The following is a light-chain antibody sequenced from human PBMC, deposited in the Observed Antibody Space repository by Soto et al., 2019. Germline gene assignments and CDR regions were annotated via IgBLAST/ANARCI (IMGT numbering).Light chain of an antibody. CDR1: QSVSSN. J-gene: IGKJ2*01. CDR3: QQYNNWPPAS. CDR2: GAS. V-gene: IGKV3-15*01. Sequence: EIVMTQSPATLSGSPGERATLSCRASQSVSSNLAWYQQKPGQAPRLLIYGASTRATGIPARFSGSGSGTEFTLTISSLQSEDFAVYYCQQYNNWPPASFGQGTKLEIK.